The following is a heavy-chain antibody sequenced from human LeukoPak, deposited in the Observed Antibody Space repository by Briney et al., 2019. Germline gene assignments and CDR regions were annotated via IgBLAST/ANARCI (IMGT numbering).Heavy chain of an antibody. D-gene: IGHD3-10*01. Sequence: PGGSLRLSCAASGFTFSSSWMSWVRQAPGKGLEWVANIKQGGSEKYYVDSVKGRFTISRDNAKNSLHLQMNSLRAEDTAVYYCLQTSGKSAFDIWGQGTMVTVSS. J-gene: IGHJ3*02. V-gene: IGHV3-7*01. CDR1: GFTFSSSW. CDR3: LQTSGKSAFDI. CDR2: IKQGGSEK.